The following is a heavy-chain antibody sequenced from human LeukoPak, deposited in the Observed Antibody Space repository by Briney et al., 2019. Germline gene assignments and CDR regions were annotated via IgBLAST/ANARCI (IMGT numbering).Heavy chain of an antibody. D-gene: IGHD1-1*01. V-gene: IGHV4-39*01. CDR3: ARHERREVEFFDY. Sequence: PSETLSLTCSVSAGSISSSSYYWGWIRQAPGKGLERIGSIYYSGSAYYNPSLKSRVTISIDTSKNQFSLKRSSVTAADTAVYYCARHERREVEFFDYWGQGTLVTVSS. CDR2: IYYSGSA. J-gene: IGHJ4*02. CDR1: AGSISSSSYY.